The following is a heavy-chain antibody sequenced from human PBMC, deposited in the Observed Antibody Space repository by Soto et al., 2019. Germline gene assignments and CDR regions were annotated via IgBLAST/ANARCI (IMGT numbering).Heavy chain of an antibody. CDR3: TRDYYDSSGYYPKFDY. V-gene: IGHV1-3*01. CDR1: GYTFAYYT. Sequence: ASVKVSCKASGYTFAYYTVHWVRQAPGQRLEWMGWINAGDGNTKYSPNFQGRVTITKDTSASTVYMELSSLRSEDTAVYFCTRDYYDSSGYYPKFDYWGQGTLVTVSS. J-gene: IGHJ4*02. CDR2: INAGDGNT. D-gene: IGHD3-22*01.